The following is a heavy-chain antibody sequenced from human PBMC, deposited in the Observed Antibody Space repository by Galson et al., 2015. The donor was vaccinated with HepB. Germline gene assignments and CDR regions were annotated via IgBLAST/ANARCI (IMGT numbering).Heavy chain of an antibody. V-gene: IGHV3-66*02. CDR1: GFTVSGMY. D-gene: IGHD5-18*01. J-gene: IGHJ6*02. CDR3: AKDQGDGYVNYYYYYGMDV. Sequence: CAASGFTVSGMYLSWVRQAPGKGLEWVSVIYVDGNTYYADSVKGRFTISRDNSKNTLFLQMNSLRAEDTAMYYCAKDQGDGYVNYYYYYGMDVWGQGTTVTVSS. CDR2: IYVDGNT.